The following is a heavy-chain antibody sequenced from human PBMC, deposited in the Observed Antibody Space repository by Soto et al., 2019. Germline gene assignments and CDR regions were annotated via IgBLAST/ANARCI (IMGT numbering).Heavy chain of an antibody. V-gene: IGHV3-11*01. CDR1: GFTANDYY. CDR2: ISTTGSTT. Sequence: QVQLVEAGGGLVKPGGSLRLSCAGSGFTANDYYFYMGWFRQAPGKGLEWISYISTTGSTTYYAASVKGRFTISRDNAKNAVYLQMNSLRAEDTAIYYGARDRDGSSWTVGWFDHWGQGTLVTVSS. CDR3: ARDRDGSSWTVGWFDH. D-gene: IGHD6-13*01. J-gene: IGHJ5*02.